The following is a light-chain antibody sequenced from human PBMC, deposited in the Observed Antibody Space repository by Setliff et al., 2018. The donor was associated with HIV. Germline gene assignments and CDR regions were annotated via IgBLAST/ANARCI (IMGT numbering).Light chain of an antibody. CDR1: SSDVGSYNR. CDR2: EVS. CDR3: SSYAGSNIVV. V-gene: IGLV2-18*02. J-gene: IGLJ2*01. Sequence: QSALAQPPSVSGSPGQSVTISCTGTSSDVGSYNRVSWYQQPPGTAPKLMIYEVSNRPSGVPDRFSGSKSGNTASLTISGLQAEDEADYYCSSYAGSNIVVFGGGTKVTVL.